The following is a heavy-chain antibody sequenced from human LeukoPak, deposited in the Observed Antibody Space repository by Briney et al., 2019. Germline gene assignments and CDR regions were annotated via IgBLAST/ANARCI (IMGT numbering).Heavy chain of an antibody. CDR3: AKDLRRGYSSSWYSGFDY. V-gene: IGHV3-23*01. CDR1: GFTFSSYA. CDR2: ISGSGGTT. Sequence: PGGSLRLSCAASGFTFSSYAMHWVRQAPGKGLEWVSVISGSGGTTDYADSVKGRFTISRDNSKKRLYLHMSSLRVEDTAVYYCAKDLRRGYSSSWYSGFDYWGQGTLVTVSS. D-gene: IGHD6-13*01. J-gene: IGHJ4*02.